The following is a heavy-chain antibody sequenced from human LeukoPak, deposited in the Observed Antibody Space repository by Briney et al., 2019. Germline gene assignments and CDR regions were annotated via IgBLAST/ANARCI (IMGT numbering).Heavy chain of an antibody. CDR2: IYSAGST. J-gene: IGHJ4*02. V-gene: IGHV3-53*04. Sequence: GGSLRLSCAASGFIVSSNYMSWVRQAPGKGLEWVSVIYSAGSTYYADSVKGRFTISRHNSENTLYLQMNNLRPEDTAVYYCARIDIPGYFDYWGQGTLVTVSS. D-gene: IGHD3-9*01. CDR1: GFIVSSNY. CDR3: ARIDIPGYFDY.